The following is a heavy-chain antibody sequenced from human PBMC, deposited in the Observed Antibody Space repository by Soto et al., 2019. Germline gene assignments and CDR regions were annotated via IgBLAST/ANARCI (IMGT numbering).Heavy chain of an antibody. V-gene: IGHV5-10-1*01. D-gene: IGHD4-17*01. CDR3: ARLQVYGDPGGVYKWFDP. CDR1: GYSFTSYL. J-gene: IGHJ5*02. CDR2: IDPSDSYT. Sequence: GESLKISCKGSGYSFTSYLISWVRQMPVKGLEWMGRIDPSDSYTNYSPSFQGNVTISADKSISTAYLQWSSLKASDTAMYYCARLQVYGDPGGVYKWFDPWGQGTLVTVYS.